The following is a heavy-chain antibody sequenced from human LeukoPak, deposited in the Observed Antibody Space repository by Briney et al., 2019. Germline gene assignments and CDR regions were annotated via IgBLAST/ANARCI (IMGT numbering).Heavy chain of an antibody. D-gene: IGHD1-1*01. CDR3: TRLGSSGSVDY. V-gene: IGHV3-11*06. Sequence: GGSLRLSCAASGFTFSDYYMSWIREAPGKGLECVSYISSRTSDTNYVYSVKGRFTISRDNAKNSLYLQMNSLRVEDTAVYYCTRLGSSGSVDYWGQGTLVTVSS. CDR2: ISSRTSDT. J-gene: IGHJ4*02. CDR1: GFTFSDYY.